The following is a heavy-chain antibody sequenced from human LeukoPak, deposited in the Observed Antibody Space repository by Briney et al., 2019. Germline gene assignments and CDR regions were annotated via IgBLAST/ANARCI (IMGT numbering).Heavy chain of an antibody. CDR3: ALAPNSNWFDF. D-gene: IGHD2-8*01. V-gene: IGHV4-59*03. CDR1: GGSISSYY. J-gene: IGHJ5*01. CDR2: IHYSGSS. Sequence: SETLSLTCTVSGGSISSYYWNWIRQSPGKGLEWIGNIHYSGSSVYNPSLKSRVTIPIDTSRKQFFLKLNSVTAADTAVYFCALAPNSNWFDFWGPGTLVTVSS.